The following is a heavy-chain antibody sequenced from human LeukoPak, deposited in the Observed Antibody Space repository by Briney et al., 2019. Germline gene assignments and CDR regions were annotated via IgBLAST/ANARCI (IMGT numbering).Heavy chain of an antibody. Sequence: PGGSLRLSCAAAGFTFSNYWMSWVRQAPGKVLEWVANIKQDGSEKYYGDSVKGRFTISRDNAKNSLYMQMNSLRAEDTALYYCAREDQPRGTFDYWGQGILVTVSS. CDR2: IKQDGSEK. J-gene: IGHJ4*02. D-gene: IGHD2-15*01. V-gene: IGHV3-7*05. CDR3: AREDQPRGTFDY. CDR1: GFTFSNYW.